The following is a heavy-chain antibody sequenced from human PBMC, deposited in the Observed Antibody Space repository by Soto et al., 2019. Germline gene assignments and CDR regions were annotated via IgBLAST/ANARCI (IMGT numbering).Heavy chain of an antibody. V-gene: IGHV3-33*01. Sequence: QVQLVESGGGVVQPGRSLRLCCAASGFTFSSYGMHWVRQAPGKGLEWVAVIWYDGSNKYYADSVKGRFTISRDNSKNKLYLQMNSLREEDTAVYYCERDFDYDSSGYPSAEDFQHWGQGTLVTVSS. CDR3: ERDFDYDSSGYPSAEDFQH. J-gene: IGHJ1*01. D-gene: IGHD3-22*01. CDR2: IWYDGSNK. CDR1: GFTFSSYG.